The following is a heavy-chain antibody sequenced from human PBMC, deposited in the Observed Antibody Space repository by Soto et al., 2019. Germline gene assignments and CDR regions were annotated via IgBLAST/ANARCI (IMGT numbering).Heavy chain of an antibody. V-gene: IGHV1-69*06. D-gene: IGHD3-22*01. CDR3: ARKGLSYYDSTGLGYYGMEG. CDR1: GGTISSYD. Sequence: VAPVKLSCTASGGTISSYDISWVRRAPGQVLEWMGGIIPIFGTANYAQKFQGRVTITADKSTSTAYMELSSLRSEDTAVYYCARKGLSYYDSTGLGYYGMEGWGQGTTVTVS. CDR2: IIPIFGTA. J-gene: IGHJ6*02.